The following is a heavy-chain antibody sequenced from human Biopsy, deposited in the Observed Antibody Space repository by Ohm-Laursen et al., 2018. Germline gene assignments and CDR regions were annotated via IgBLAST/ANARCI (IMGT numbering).Heavy chain of an antibody. CDR2: IYRTGTT. Sequence: GTLSLTCGVSGFSISSGFHWAWIRQPPGKGLEKIGFIYRTGTTTYNPSFKSRVAMAVDTSKNQFSLTLNSVTAADTAVYYCARMKGRGYFDYWGQGTLVIVSS. CDR3: ARMKGRGYFDY. J-gene: IGHJ4*02. V-gene: IGHV4-38-2*01. D-gene: IGHD2-15*01. CDR1: GFSISSGFH.